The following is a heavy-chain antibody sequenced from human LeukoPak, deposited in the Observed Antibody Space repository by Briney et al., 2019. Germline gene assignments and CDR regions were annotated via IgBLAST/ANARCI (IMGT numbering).Heavy chain of an antibody. D-gene: IGHD4-17*01. J-gene: IGHJ3*02. CDR3: ARSPHYGDYVRDAFDI. V-gene: IGHV4-4*02. CDR2: IYHSGST. CDR1: GGSISSSNW. Sequence: SGTLSLTCAVSGGSISSSNWWSWVRPPPGKGLEWIGEIYHSGSTNYNPSLKSRVTISVDKSKNQFSLKLSSVTAADTAVYYCARSPHYGDYVRDAFDIWGQGTMVTVSS.